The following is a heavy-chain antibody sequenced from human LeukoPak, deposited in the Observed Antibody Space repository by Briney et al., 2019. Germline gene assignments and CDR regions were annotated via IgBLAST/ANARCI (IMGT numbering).Heavy chain of an antibody. Sequence: ASVKVSCKASGYTFTGYYMHWVRQAPEQGLEWMGRINPNSGGTNYAQKFQGRVTMTRDTSISTAYMELSRLRSDDTAVYYCARDKESGYYTNWFDPWGQGTLVTVSS. CDR3: ARDKESGYYTNWFDP. CDR1: GYTFTGYY. CDR2: INPNSGGT. D-gene: IGHD3-22*01. V-gene: IGHV1-2*06. J-gene: IGHJ5*02.